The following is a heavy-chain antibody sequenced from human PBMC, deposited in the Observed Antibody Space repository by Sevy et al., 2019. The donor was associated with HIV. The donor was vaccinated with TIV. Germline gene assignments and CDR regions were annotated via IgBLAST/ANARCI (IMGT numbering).Heavy chain of an antibody. J-gene: IGHJ4*02. D-gene: IGHD4-4*01. CDR1: ADTFSNYA. CDR2: IIPSFGTR. Sequence: ASVKVSCKDSADTFSNYAINWVRQAPGQGLEWMGGIIPSFGTRKYRQRFQGRVTITAVESTSTAYMELSSLRSEDSAVFYCARGGIGDYSKYFEYWGQGTLVTVSS. V-gene: IGHV1-69*13. CDR3: ARGGIGDYSKYFEY.